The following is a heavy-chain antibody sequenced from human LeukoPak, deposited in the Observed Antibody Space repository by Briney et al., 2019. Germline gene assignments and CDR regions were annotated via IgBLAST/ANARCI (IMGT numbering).Heavy chain of an antibody. CDR3: ARVSDIGSSIGYDF. V-gene: IGHV3-30*01. CDR1: GFTFSSFA. D-gene: IGHD5-12*01. Sequence: QPGRSLRLSCAASGFTFSSFAMHWVRQAPDRGLERMAVISLDGSKKYSADSVKGRFTISRDNSKNSLYLQMNSLRVEDTAVYYCARVSDIGSSIGYDFWGQGTLVIVSS. CDR2: ISLDGSKK. J-gene: IGHJ4*02.